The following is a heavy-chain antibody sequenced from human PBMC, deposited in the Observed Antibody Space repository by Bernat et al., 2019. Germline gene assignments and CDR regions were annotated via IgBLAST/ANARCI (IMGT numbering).Heavy chain of an antibody. CDR3: ASLSTPQYYYGSGSYLDY. Sequence: EVQLVESGGGLVQPGGSLRLSCAASGFTFSSYEMNWVRQAPGKGLEWVSYIGSSGSTIYYAASVKGRFTISRDNAKNSLYLQMNSLRAEDTAVYYCASLSTPQYYYGSGSYLDYWGQGTLVTVSS. V-gene: IGHV3-48*03. CDR1: GFTFSSYE. CDR2: IGSSGSTI. J-gene: IGHJ4*02. D-gene: IGHD3-10*01.